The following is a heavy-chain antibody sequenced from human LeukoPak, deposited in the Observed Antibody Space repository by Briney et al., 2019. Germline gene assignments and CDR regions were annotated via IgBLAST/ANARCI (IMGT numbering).Heavy chain of an antibody. J-gene: IGHJ1*01. CDR1: DDSISDYY. D-gene: IGHD1-1*01. CDR3: ARGSGIHAWNLQH. CDR2: TRYGGTT. Sequence: SETLSLTCSVSDDSISDYYWCWIRQPPGRGLEWIGYTRYGGTTSQNPSFKSRVTMSVDTSKNRLSLRLTSVTAADTAVYYCARGSGIHAWNLQHWGQGILVTVSS. V-gene: IGHV4-59*01.